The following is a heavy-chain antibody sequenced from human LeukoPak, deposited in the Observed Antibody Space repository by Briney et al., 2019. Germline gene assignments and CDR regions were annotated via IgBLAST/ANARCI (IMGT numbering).Heavy chain of an antibody. D-gene: IGHD3-3*01. CDR3: AKAITIFGVVTRNNWFDP. CDR2: INPNSGGT. J-gene: IGHJ5*02. V-gene: IGHV1-2*02. Sequence: ASVKVSCKASGYTFTGYYMHWVRQAPGQGLEWMGWINPNSGGTNYAQKFQGRVTMTRDTSISTAYMELSRLRSDDTAVYHCAKAITIFGVVTRNNWFDPWGQGTLVTVSS. CDR1: GYTFTGYY.